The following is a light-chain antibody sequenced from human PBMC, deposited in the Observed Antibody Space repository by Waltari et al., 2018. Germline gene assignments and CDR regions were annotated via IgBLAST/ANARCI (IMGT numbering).Light chain of an antibody. CDR3: QQRSNWPPLST. Sequence: EIVLTQSPATLSLSPGERATLSCRASQSVSSYVAWYQQKPGQDPRLLIYDASNRATGIPARFSGRGSGTDFTLTISSLEPEDFAVYYCQQRSNWPPLSTFGPGTKVDIK. CDR2: DAS. V-gene: IGKV3-11*01. J-gene: IGKJ3*01. CDR1: QSVSSY.